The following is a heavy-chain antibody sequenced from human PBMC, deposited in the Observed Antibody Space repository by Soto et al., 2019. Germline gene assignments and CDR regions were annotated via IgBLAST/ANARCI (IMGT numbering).Heavy chain of an antibody. J-gene: IGHJ6*02. Sequence: QVQLVQSGAEARKPGASVKVSCKASGYTFIGCYIHWIRQAPGQGLEWMGYINPQTGAPTYAQKFQGRISITADESRTTAYMELSTVTDEDTATYYRARGEGYYDSSGLEYYHGMDVWGQGTTLTVSS. CDR1: GYTFIGCY. V-gene: IGHV1-2*02. D-gene: IGHD3-22*01. CDR3: ARGEGYYDSSGLEYYHGMDV. CDR2: INPQTGAP.